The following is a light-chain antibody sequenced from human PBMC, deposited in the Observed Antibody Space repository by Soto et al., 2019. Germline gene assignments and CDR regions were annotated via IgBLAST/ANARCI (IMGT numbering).Light chain of an antibody. CDR3: CSYAGSYTYV. CDR2: DDS. CDR1: SSDVGDYNY. J-gene: IGLJ2*01. V-gene: IGLV2-11*01. Sequence: QSVLTQPRSVSGSPGQSVTISCTGTSSDVGDYNYVSWYQQHPGKAPKFIIYDDSKRPSGVPDRFSGSKSGNTASLTISGLQAEDEADYYCCSYAGSYTYVFGGGTKLTVL.